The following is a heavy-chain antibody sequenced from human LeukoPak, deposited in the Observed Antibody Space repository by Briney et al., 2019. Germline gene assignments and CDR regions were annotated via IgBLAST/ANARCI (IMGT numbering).Heavy chain of an antibody. CDR1: GFTFSSYA. D-gene: IGHD6-13*01. J-gene: IGHJ6*03. Sequence: GGSLRLSCAASGFTFSSYAMSWVRQAPGKGLEWVSAISGSGGSTYYADPVKGRFTISRDNSKNTLYLQMNSLRAEDTAVYYCAKGGYSSSWYYSVDYYYMDVWGKGTTVTVSS. CDR2: ISGSGGST. V-gene: IGHV3-23*01. CDR3: AKGGYSSSWYYSVDYYYMDV.